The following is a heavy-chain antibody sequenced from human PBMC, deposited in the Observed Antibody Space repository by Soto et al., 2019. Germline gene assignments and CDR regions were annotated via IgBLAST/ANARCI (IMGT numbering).Heavy chain of an antibody. D-gene: IGHD3-3*01. J-gene: IGHJ6*02. CDR2: MNPNSGNT. CDR3: ARGMSGGYDFWSGYYPAFHYGMDV. CDR1: GYTFTSYD. V-gene: IGHV1-8*01. Sequence: GPVKVSCKASGYTFTSYDINWVRQATGQGLEWMGWMNPNSGNTGYAQKFQGRVTMTRNTSISTAYMELSSLRSEDTAVYYCARGMSGGYDFWSGYYPAFHYGMDVWGQGTTVTVSS.